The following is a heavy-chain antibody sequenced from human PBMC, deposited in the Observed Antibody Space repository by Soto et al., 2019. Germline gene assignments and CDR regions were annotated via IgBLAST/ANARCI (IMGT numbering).Heavy chain of an antibody. CDR2: INAGNGNT. CDR1: GYTFTSYA. Sequence: GASVKVSCKASGYTFTSYAMHWVRQAPGQRLEWMGWINAGNGNTKYSQKFQGRVTITRDTSASTAYMELSSLRSEDTAVYYCARDRSPSGRYFDSHGMDVWGQGTTVTVSS. D-gene: IGHD3-9*01. V-gene: IGHV1-3*01. J-gene: IGHJ6*02. CDR3: ARDRSPSGRYFDSHGMDV.